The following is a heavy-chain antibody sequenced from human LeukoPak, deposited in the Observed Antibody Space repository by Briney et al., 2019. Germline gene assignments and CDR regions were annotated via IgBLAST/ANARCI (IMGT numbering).Heavy chain of an antibody. D-gene: IGHD2-21*02. CDR2: IYYSGST. CDR1: GGSISSYY. J-gene: IGHJ3*02. CDR3: ARERYCGGDCYYDDAFDI. Sequence: SETLSLTCTVSGGSISSYYWSWIRQPPGKGLEWIGYIYYSGSTNYNPSLESRVTISVDTSKNQFSLKLSSVTAADTAVYYCARERYCGGDCYYDDAFDIWGQGTMVTVSS. V-gene: IGHV4-59*01.